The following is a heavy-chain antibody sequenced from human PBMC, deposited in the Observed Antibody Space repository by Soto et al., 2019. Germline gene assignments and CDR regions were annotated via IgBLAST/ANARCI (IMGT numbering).Heavy chain of an antibody. CDR2: IRSKANNYAP. Sequence: LRLSCTASGFSFSASTIHWVRQASGKGLGWVGRIRSKANNYAPAYGASVKGRFTISRDDSKNTAYLQMNSLKTEDTAVYYCATLNCSSSSCYIFYYGMDVWGQGTTVTVSS. V-gene: IGHV3-73*01. CDR1: GFSFSAST. CDR3: ATLNCSSSSCYIFYYGMDV. J-gene: IGHJ6*02. D-gene: IGHD2-2*01.